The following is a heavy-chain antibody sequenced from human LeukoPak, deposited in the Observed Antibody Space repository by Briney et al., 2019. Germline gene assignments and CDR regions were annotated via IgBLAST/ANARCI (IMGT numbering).Heavy chain of an antibody. CDR3: ARSYDSRGYSVDY. J-gene: IGHJ4*02. CDR1: GFTVSSNY. D-gene: IGHD3-22*01. V-gene: IGHV3-66*01. Sequence: GGSLRLSCAASGFTVSSNYMSWVRQAPGKGLEWVSVIYSGGSTYYADSVKGRFTISRDNSKNTLYLQMNSLRAEDTAVYYCARSYDSRGYSVDYWGQGTLVTVSS. CDR2: IYSGGST.